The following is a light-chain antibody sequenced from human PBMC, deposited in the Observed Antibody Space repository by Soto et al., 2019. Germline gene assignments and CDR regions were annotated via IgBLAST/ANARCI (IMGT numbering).Light chain of an antibody. CDR2: AAS. J-gene: IGKJ1*01. CDR3: QQSYSPLTRT. Sequence: DIQMTQSPSSLSASVGDRVTITCRASQSISSYLNWYQQKPGKAPNLLIYAASILQRGVPSRFSGSGSGTDFTLTISSLQPEDFATYYCQQSYSPLTRTFGQGTKVEIK. V-gene: IGKV1-39*01. CDR1: QSISSY.